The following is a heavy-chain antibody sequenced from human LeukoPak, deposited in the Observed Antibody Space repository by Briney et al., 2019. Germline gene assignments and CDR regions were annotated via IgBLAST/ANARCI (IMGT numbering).Heavy chain of an antibody. V-gene: IGHV2-5*02. CDR3: AHRRSIAVAGTGFDY. CDR2: IYWDDDK. J-gene: IGHJ4*02. CDR1: GFSLSTSGVG. Sequence: SGPTLVKPTQTLTLTCTFSGFSLSTSGVGVGWIRQPPGKALEWLALIYWDDDKRYSPSLKSRLTITKNTSKNQVVLTMTNMDPVDTATYYCAHRRSIAVAGTGFDYWGQGTLVTVSS. D-gene: IGHD6-19*01.